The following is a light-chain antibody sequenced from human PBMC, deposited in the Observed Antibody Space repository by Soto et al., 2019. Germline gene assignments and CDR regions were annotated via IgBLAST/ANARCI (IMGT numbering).Light chain of an antibody. J-gene: IGKJ2*01. CDR3: QDYESTPPT. Sequence: DIVMTQSPDSLAVSLGERATINCKSSQSVLYSSNNKNYLAWYQQSPGQPPKLLIYWASTRESGVPDRFSGSGSGTDFTLTISSLQAEDVAVYYCQDYESTPPTFGQGTKLEIK. CDR1: QSVLYSSNNKNY. V-gene: IGKV4-1*01. CDR2: WAS.